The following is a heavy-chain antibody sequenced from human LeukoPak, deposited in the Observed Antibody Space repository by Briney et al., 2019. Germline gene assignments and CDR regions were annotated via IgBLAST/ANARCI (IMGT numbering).Heavy chain of an antibody. CDR2: ISAYNDNT. CDR1: GYTFTSYG. CDR3: ARVHYDILTGYSYFDY. D-gene: IGHD3-9*01. Sequence: ASVKVSCKASGYTFTSYGMSWVRQAPGQGLEWMGWISAYNDNTNYAQKLQGRVTMTTDTSTSTAYMELRSLRSDDTAVYYCARVHYDILTGYSYFDYWGQGTLVTVCS. V-gene: IGHV1-18*01. J-gene: IGHJ4*02.